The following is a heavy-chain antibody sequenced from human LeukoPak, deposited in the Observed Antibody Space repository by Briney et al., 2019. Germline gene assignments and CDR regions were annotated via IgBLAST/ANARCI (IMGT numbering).Heavy chain of an antibody. D-gene: IGHD3-10*01. CDR3: AQGGSEIYYYYHGMDV. CDR2: IWYDGSNK. Sequence: GGSLRLSCAASGFTFSSYGMHWIRQAPGKGLEWVAVIWYDGSNKYYADSVKGRFTISRDNSKNTLYLQMNSLRVEDTAVFYCAQGGSEIYYYYHGMDVWGQGTTVTVSS. J-gene: IGHJ6*02. CDR1: GFTFSSYG. V-gene: IGHV3-30*02.